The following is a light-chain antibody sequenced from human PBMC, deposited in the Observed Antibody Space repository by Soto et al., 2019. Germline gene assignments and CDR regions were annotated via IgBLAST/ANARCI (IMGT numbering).Light chain of an antibody. CDR3: QQYESSPPT. CDR1: QSLKFKY. J-gene: IGKJ4*01. V-gene: IGKV3-20*01. CDR2: GDS. Sequence: IVLTQSPGTLSLSPGERAILSCRASQSLKFKYLAWYQQTPGRSPRLLIYGDSVRTTGIPARFSGSGSGIEFTLTNSRLEPEDFAVYYCQQYESSPPTFGGGTKVEIK.